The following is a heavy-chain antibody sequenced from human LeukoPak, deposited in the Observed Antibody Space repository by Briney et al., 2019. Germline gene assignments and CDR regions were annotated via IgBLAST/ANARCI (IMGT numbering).Heavy chain of an antibody. CDR3: ATVPIFGVVIIQNWFDP. CDR1: GYTLTELS. V-gene: IGHV1-24*01. Sequence: ASVKVSCKVSGYTLTELSMHWVRQAPGKGLEWMGGFDPEDGETIYAQKFQGRVTMTEDTSTDTAYMDLSSLRSEDTAVYYCATVPIFGVVIIQNWFDPWGQGTLVTVSS. CDR2: FDPEDGET. J-gene: IGHJ5*02. D-gene: IGHD3-3*01.